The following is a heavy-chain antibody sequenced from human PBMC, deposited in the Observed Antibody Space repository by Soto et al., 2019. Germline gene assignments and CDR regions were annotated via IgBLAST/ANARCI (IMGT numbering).Heavy chain of an antibody. CDR2: ISGSGGST. J-gene: IGHJ3*02. D-gene: IGHD3-3*01. CDR1: GFTFSSYA. CDR3: AKDRVTYYDFWSGPGFDDAFDI. Sequence: GGSLRLSCAASGFTFSSYAMSWVRQAPGKGLEWVSAISGSGGSTYYADSVKGRFTISRDNSKNTLYLQMNSLRAEDTAVYYCAKDRVTYYDFWSGPGFDDAFDIWGQGTMVTVSS. V-gene: IGHV3-23*01.